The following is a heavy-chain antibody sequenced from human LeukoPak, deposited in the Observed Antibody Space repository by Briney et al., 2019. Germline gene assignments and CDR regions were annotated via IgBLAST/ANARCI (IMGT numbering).Heavy chain of an antibody. D-gene: IGHD3-10*01. Sequence: SETLPLTCTVSGGSISSYYWSWIRQPPGKGLEWIGYIYYSGSTNYNPSLKSRVTISVDTSKNQFSLKLSSVTAADTAVYYCARGVTMVRGVNFDYWGQGTLVTVSS. CDR1: GGSISSYY. J-gene: IGHJ4*02. V-gene: IGHV4-59*01. CDR3: ARGVTMVRGVNFDY. CDR2: IYYSGST.